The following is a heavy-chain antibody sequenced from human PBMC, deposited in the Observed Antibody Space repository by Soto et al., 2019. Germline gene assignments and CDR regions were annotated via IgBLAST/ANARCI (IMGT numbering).Heavy chain of an antibody. D-gene: IGHD3-10*01. CDR3: SKDDSGLRRTVAVICSFCY. CDR1: GYTFTSYY. J-gene: IGHJ1*01. CDR2: INHSGGST. V-gene: IGHV1-46*03. Sequence: ASVKVSCKASGYTFTSYYMHWVRQAPGQGLEWMGIINHSGGSTSYAPKFQGRVTMTRDTSTSKASMELSSLRSEDPAVYYWSKDDSGLRRTVAVICSFCYCGWGPRVMVS.